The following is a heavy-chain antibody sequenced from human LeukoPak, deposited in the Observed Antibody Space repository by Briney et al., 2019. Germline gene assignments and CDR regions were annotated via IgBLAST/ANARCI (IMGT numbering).Heavy chain of an antibody. D-gene: IGHD3-22*01. CDR3: AKADNYYDSSGSLDY. V-gene: IGHV3-9*01. CDR2: ISWNSGSI. Sequence: GGSLRLSCAASGFTFDDYAMHWVRQAPGKGLEWDSGISWNSGSIGYADSVKGRFTISRDNAKNSLYLQMNSLRAEDTALYYCAKADNYYDSSGSLDYWGQGTLVTVSS. J-gene: IGHJ4*02. CDR1: GFTFDDYA.